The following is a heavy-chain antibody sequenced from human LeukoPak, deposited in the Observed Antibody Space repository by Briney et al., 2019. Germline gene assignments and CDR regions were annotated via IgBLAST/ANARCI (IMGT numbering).Heavy chain of an antibody. CDR2: ISWGGGST. J-gene: IGHJ6*04. CDR3: AKDIRKYYYGSGSYYEYYYYGMDV. V-gene: IGHV3-43D*04. D-gene: IGHD3-10*01. CDR1: GFTFGDYA. Sequence: GGSLRLSCAASGFTFGDYAMHWVRQAPGKGLEWVSPISWGGGSTYYADSVKGRFTISRDNSKNSLYLQMNSLRAEDTALYYCAKDIRKYYYGSGSYYEYYYYGMDVWGKGTTVTVPS.